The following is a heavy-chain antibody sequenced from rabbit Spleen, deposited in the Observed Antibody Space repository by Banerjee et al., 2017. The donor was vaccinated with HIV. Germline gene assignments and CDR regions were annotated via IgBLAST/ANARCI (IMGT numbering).Heavy chain of an antibody. D-gene: IGHD1-1*01. CDR1: GFSFSSSYF. CDR3: ARDDAGASSPSFFGL. Sequence: QEQLEESGGDLVKPEGSLTLTCTASGFSFSSSYFMCWVRQAPGKGLEWIACAYAGSSGSTYSATWAKGRFTISKTSSTTVTLQMTSLTAADTATYFCARDDAGASSPSFFGLWGPGTLVTVS. J-gene: IGHJ4*01. CDR2: AYAGSSGST. V-gene: IGHV1S45*01.